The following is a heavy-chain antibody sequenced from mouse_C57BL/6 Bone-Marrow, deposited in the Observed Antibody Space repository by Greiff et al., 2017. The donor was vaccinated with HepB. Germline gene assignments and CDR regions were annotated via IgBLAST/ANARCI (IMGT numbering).Heavy chain of an antibody. Sequence: EVQRVESGGDLVKPGGSLKLSCAASGFTFSSYGMSWVRQTPDKRLEWVGTISSGGSYTYYPDSVKGRFTISRDNDKNTLYLKMRSLKSEDTAMYYCASGNYDWYFDVWGTGTTVTVSS. CDR2: ISSGGSYT. CDR1: GFTFSSYG. CDR3: ASGNYDWYFDV. J-gene: IGHJ1*03. V-gene: IGHV5-6*01. D-gene: IGHD2-1*01.